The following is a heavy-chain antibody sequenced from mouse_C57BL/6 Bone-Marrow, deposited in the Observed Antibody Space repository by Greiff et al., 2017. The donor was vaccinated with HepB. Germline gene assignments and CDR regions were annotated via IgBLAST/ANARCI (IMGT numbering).Heavy chain of an antibody. Sequence: QVQLQQPGAELVKPGASVKVSCKASGYTFTSYWMHWVKQRPGQGLEWIGRIHPSDSDTNYNQKFKGKATLTVDKSSSPAYMQLSSLTSEDSAVYYCAISLYYDYDVGAAYWGQGTLVTVSA. CDR2: IHPSDSDT. CDR1: GYTFTSYW. J-gene: IGHJ3*01. CDR3: AISLYYDYDVGAAY. V-gene: IGHV1-74*01. D-gene: IGHD2-4*01.